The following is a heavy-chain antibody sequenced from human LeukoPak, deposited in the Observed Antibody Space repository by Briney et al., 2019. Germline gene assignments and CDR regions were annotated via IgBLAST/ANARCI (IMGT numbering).Heavy chain of an antibody. CDR1: GGSISSSNW. D-gene: IGHD6-13*01. Sequence: SGTLSLTCAVSGGSISSSNWWSWVRQPPGKGLEWVGEIYHSGSTNYNPSLKSRVTISVDKSKTQFSLKLSSVTAADTAVYYCARDVVGSSWYYFDHWGQGTLVTVSS. J-gene: IGHJ4*02. CDR2: IYHSGST. V-gene: IGHV4-4*02. CDR3: ARDVVGSSWYYFDH.